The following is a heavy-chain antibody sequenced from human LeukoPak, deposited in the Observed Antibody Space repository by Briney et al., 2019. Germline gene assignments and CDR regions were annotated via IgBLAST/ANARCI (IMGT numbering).Heavy chain of an antibody. CDR3: AKGGSLYFFDS. V-gene: IGHV3-23*01. Sequence: GGPLRLSCAASGFSFVNSAMSWVRQAPGKGLEWVSGIGASGVYTYYADSVKGRFTISRDNPKDTLFLQMDSLRAEDTAVYYCAKGGSLYFFDSWGQGTLVTVSS. CDR2: IGASGVYT. CDR1: GFSFVNSA. J-gene: IGHJ4*02. D-gene: IGHD1-26*01.